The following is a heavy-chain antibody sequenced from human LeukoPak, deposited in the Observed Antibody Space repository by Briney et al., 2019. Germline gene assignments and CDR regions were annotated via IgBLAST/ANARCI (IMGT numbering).Heavy chain of an antibody. D-gene: IGHD3-10*01. CDR2: INHSGST. CDR1: GGSFSGYY. J-gene: IGHJ6*02. CDR3: ARGRTIRFGGKAQSYYYYGMDV. V-gene: IGHV4-34*01. Sequence: PSETLSLTCAVYGGSFSGYYWSWIRRPPGKGLEWIGEINHSGSTNYNPSLKSRVTISVDTSKNQFSLKLSSVTAADTAVYYCARGRTIRFGGKAQSYYYYGMDVRGQGTTVTVSS.